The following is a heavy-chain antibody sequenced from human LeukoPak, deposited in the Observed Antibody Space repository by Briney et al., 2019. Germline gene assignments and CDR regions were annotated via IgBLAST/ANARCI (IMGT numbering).Heavy chain of an antibody. J-gene: IGHJ4*02. V-gene: IGHV3-74*01. CDR3: ATPGIRDQYDFDL. Sequence: PGGSLRLSRVVSGFTFSSYWMHWVRQAPGKGLVWVSRINTDGSSTSYADSVKGRFTISRDNVKNMVYLQMNSLRAEDTAVYYCATPGIRDQYDFDLWGQGTLVTVSS. D-gene: IGHD6-13*01. CDR2: INTDGSST. CDR1: GFTFSSYW.